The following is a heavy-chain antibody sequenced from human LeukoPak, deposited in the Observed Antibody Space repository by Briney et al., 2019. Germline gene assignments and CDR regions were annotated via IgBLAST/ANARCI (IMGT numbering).Heavy chain of an antibody. CDR2: IYYSGST. J-gene: IGHJ4*02. CDR3: ARLASGSYGPLTPFDY. V-gene: IGHV4-59*08. Sequence: SETLSLTCTVSGGSTSSYYWSCIRQPAGKGLEWIGRIYYSGSTNHNPSLKSRVTISVDTSKNQFSLRLSSVTAADTAVYYSARLASGSYGPLTPFDYWGQGTLVTVSS. CDR1: GGSTSSYY. D-gene: IGHD1-26*01.